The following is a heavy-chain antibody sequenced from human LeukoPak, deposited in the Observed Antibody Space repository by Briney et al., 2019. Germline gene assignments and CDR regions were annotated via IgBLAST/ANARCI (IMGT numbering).Heavy chain of an antibody. CDR3: ARGVDYTNPLIDYYYYMDV. CDR2: IYYSGST. CDR1: GGSISSYY. D-gene: IGHD4-11*01. V-gene: IGHV4-59*01. J-gene: IGHJ6*03. Sequence: SETLSLTCTVSGGSISSYYWSWIRQPPGKGLEWIGYIYYSGSTNYNPSLKSRVTISVDTSKNQFSLKLSSVTAADTAVYYCARGVDYTNPLIDYYYYMDVWGKETTVTVSS.